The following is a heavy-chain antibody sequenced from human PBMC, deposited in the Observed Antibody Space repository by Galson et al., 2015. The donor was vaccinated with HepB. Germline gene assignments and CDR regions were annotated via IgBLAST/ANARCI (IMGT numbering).Heavy chain of an antibody. D-gene: IGHD4-17*01. CDR3: ARGGWDGERPQDY. CDR2: IKSDGSEE. CDR1: GFRFSRYW. Sequence: SLRLSCAASGFRFSRYWMNWVRQAPGKGLEWVGNIKSDGSEEFYVDSVKGRFTVSRDNAKNSPYLQMNSLRVEDTAVYYCARGGWDGERPQDYWGQGTLVTVSS. V-gene: IGHV3-7*03. J-gene: IGHJ4*02.